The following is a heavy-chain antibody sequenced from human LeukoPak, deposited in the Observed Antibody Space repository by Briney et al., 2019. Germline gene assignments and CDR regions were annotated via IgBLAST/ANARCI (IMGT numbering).Heavy chain of an antibody. D-gene: IGHD3-22*01. CDR3: ARDFRNYYDSSVTFAAFDI. V-gene: IGHV1-46*01. CDR2: INPSGGST. J-gene: IGHJ3*02. Sequence: ASVKVSCKASGYTFTSHYMHWVRQAPGQGLEWMGIINPSGGSTSYAQKFQGRVTMTRDTSTSTVYMELSSLRSEDTAVYYCARDFRNYYDSSVTFAAFDIWGQGTMVTVSS. CDR1: GYTFTSHY.